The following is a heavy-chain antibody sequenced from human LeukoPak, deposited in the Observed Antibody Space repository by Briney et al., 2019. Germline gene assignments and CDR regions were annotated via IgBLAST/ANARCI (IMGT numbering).Heavy chain of an antibody. CDR1: GGSISSGDYY. D-gene: IGHD4-17*01. V-gene: IGHV4-30-4*01. CDR3: ARDALKDYGDYLWTFDY. Sequence: SQTLSLPCTVSGGSISSGDYYWRWIRQPPGKGLEWIGYIYYSGSTYYNPSLKSRVTISVDTSKNQFSLKLSSVTAADTAVYYCARDALKDYGDYLWTFDYWGQGTLVTVSS. CDR2: IYYSGST. J-gene: IGHJ4*02.